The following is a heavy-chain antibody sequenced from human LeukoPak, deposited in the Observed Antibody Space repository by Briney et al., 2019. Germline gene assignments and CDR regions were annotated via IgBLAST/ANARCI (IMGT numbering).Heavy chain of an antibody. CDR3: AKGSGRGYSYGLEY. Sequence: GGSLRLSCVASGLTFSIYSMTWVRQAPRKGPEWVSVISSSAGVTYYADSLKGRFTTSRDNSKNTLYLHMNSLRAEDTAVYYCAKGSGRGYSYGLEYWGQGTLVTVSS. D-gene: IGHD5-18*01. CDR1: GLTFSIYS. V-gene: IGHV3-23*01. J-gene: IGHJ4*02. CDR2: ISSSAGVT.